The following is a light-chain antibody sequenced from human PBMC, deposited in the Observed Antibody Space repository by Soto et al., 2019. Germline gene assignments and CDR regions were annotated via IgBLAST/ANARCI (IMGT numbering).Light chain of an antibody. J-gene: IGLJ1*01. V-gene: IGLV2-14*01. CDR3: NSLSATGTSYV. Sequence: QSVLTQPASMSGSPGQSITISCTGTSSDVGGYNHVSWYQQYPGRAPKLMIYEVSNRPSGVSNRFSGSKSGSTASLTISGLQAEDEADYYCNSLSATGTSYVFGTGTKVTVL. CDR1: SSDVGGYNH. CDR2: EVS.